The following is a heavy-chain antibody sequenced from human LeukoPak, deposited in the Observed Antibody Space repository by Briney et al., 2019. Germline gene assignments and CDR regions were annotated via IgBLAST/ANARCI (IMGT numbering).Heavy chain of an antibody. D-gene: IGHD3/OR15-3a*01. CDR3: ARQTDYDFWSGYYTGSCWFDP. J-gene: IGHJ5*02. CDR2: IYHSGST. CDR1: GYSISSGYY. V-gene: IGHV4-38-2*01. Sequence: SETLSLACAVSGYSISSGYYGGWIRQPPGKGLEWIGSIYHSGSTYYNPSLKSRVTISVDTSKNQFSLKLSSVTAADTAVYYCARQTDYDFWSGYYTGSCWFDPWGQGTLVTVSS.